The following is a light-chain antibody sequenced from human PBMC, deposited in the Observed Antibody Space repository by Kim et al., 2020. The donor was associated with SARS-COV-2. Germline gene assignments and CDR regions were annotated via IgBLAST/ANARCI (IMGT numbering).Light chain of an antibody. V-gene: IGKV1-27*01. J-gene: IGKJ2*01. Sequence: SVGDRVTITCRASQGISNYLAWYQQKPGKVPKLLIYAASTLQSGVPSRFSGSGSGTDFTLTISSLQPEDVATYYCQKYNSAPMYTFGQGTKLEI. CDR2: AAS. CDR1: QGISNY. CDR3: QKYNSAPMYT.